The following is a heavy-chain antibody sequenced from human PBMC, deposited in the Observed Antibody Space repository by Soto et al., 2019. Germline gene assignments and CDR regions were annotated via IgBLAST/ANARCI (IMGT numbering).Heavy chain of an antibody. J-gene: IGHJ4*02. CDR2: ITGSGST. D-gene: IGHD6-13*01. CDR3: VKDAYGVTAAGTSLDN. V-gene: IGHV3-23*01. CDR1: GFTFSRHG. Sequence: EEQLLESGGGLVQPGGSLRLSCAASGFTFSRHGMNWVRQAPGKGLEWVSGITGSGSTYYADSVKGRFTISRDNSQDIMYVEMNSLRAEDTAVYYCVKDAYGVTAAGTSLDNWGQGTLVTVSS.